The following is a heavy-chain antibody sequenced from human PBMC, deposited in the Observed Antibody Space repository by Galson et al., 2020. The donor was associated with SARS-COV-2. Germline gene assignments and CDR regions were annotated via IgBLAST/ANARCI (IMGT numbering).Heavy chain of an antibody. Sequence: GESLKISCTASGFTFGDYAMSWFRQAPGKGLEWVGFIRSKASGGTTEYAASVKGRFTISRDDSKSIAYLQMNSLKTEDTAVYYCTRAREKITFGGVIVIYYFDYWGQGTLVTVSS. V-gene: IGHV3-49*03. CDR2: IRSKASGGTT. CDR1: GFTFGDYA. D-gene: IGHD3-16*02. J-gene: IGHJ4*02. CDR3: TRAREKITFGGVIVIYYFDY.